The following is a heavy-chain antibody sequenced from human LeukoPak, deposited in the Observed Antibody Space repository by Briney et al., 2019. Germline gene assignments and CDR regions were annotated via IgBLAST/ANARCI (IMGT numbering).Heavy chain of an antibody. D-gene: IGHD3-10*02. CDR2: ISSSGDNT. J-gene: IGHJ6*02. CDR3: ARDLHYYVAMDV. CDR1: GFTFSSYA. Sequence: GGSLRLSCAVSGFTFSSYAMSWVRQAPGKGLEWVSAISSSGDNTYYADSVKGRFTISRDSSKNTLFLQLNSLRAEDTALYYCARDLHYYVAMDVWGQGTTVTVSS. V-gene: IGHV3-23*01.